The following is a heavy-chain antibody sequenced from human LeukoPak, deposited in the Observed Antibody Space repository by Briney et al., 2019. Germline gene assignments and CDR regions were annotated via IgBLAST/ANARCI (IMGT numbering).Heavy chain of an antibody. D-gene: IGHD6-19*01. CDR3: ARLKAGWLVLDY. Sequence: PAETLSLTCTVSGVSVSSGSYYWGWIRQPRGKGREWIGYIYDSGSTKYNPCLESRITISVDTSKNQFSLKLSSVTAADTAVYYCARLKAGWLVLDYWGQGTLVTVSS. J-gene: IGHJ4*02. CDR1: GVSVSSGSYY. CDR2: IYDSGST. V-gene: IGHV4-61*01.